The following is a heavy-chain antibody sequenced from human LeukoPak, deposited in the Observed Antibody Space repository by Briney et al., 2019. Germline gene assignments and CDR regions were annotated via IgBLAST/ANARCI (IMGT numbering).Heavy chain of an antibody. Sequence: GRSLRLSCAASGFTFSSYAMHWVRQAPGKGLEWVAVISYDGSNKYYADSVKGRFTISRDNAKNSLYLQMNSLRAEDTAVYYCARGRVAAAGIYELDYWGQGTLVTVSS. CDR1: GFTFSSYA. CDR2: ISYDGSNK. J-gene: IGHJ4*02. V-gene: IGHV3-30*04. CDR3: ARGRVAAAGIYELDY. D-gene: IGHD6-13*01.